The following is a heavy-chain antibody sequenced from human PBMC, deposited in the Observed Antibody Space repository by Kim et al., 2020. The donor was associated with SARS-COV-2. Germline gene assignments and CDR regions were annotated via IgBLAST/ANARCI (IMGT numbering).Heavy chain of an antibody. D-gene: IGHD3-3*01. V-gene: IGHV1-8*01. CDR1: GYTFTSYD. CDR3: ARGILSITIFGVVIINLKTGLENRNWFDP. J-gene: IGHJ5*02. Sequence: ASVKVSCKASGYTFTSYDINWVRQATGQGLEWMGWMNPNSGNTGYAQKFQGRVTMTRNTSISTAYMELSSLRSEDTAVYYCARGILSITIFGVVIINLKTGLENRNWFDPWGQGTLVTVSS. CDR2: MNPNSGNT.